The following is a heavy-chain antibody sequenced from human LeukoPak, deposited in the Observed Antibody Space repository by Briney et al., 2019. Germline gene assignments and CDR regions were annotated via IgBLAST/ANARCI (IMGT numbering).Heavy chain of an antibody. CDR1: GFAFSGFG. CDR2: IRSKTYGGTT. CDR3: TGSFGELTFFDY. V-gene: IGHV3-49*04. D-gene: IGHD3-10*01. Sequence: GGSLRLSCAASGFAFSGFGMSWVRQAPGKGLEWVGFIRSKTYGGTTEYAASVKGRFTISRDDSKSIAYLQMNSLKTEDTAVYYCTGSFGELTFFDYWGQGTLVTVSS. J-gene: IGHJ4*02.